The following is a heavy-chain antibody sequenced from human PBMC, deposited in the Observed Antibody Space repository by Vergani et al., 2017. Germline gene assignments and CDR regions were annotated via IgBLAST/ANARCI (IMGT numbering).Heavy chain of an antibody. J-gene: IGHJ4*02. CDR3: ARGYGIRGWYDY. V-gene: IGHV4-59*01. CDR1: GGSISSYY. D-gene: IGHD2-15*01. CDR2: IYYSGST. Sequence: QVQLQESGPGLVKPSETLSLTCTVSGGSISSYYWSWIRQPPGKGLEWIGYIYYSGSTNYNPSRKSRVNISVDTSKNQCSLKLSSVTAADTAVYYCARGYGIRGWYDYWGQGTLVTVSS.